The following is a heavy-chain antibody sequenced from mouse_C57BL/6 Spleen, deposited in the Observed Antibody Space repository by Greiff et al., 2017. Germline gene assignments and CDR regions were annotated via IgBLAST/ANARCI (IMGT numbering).Heavy chain of an antibody. J-gene: IGHJ1*03. V-gene: IGHV1-81*01. CDR2: IYPRSGNT. CDR1: GYTFTSYG. Sequence: VKLQESGAELARPGASVKLSCKASGYTFTSYGISWVKQRTGQGLEWIGEIYPRSGNTYYNEKFKGKATLTADKSSSTAYMELRSLTSEDSAVFFCAREDEDFDVWGTGTTVTVSS. CDR3: AREDEDFDV.